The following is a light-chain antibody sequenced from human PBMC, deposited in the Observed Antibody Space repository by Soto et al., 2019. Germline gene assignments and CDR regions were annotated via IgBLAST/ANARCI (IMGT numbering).Light chain of an antibody. CDR1: QSVSNNY. J-gene: IGKJ4*01. CDR2: GAS. CDR3: QEFASN. Sequence: EIVLTQSPGTLSFSPGERATLSCRASQSVSNNYLAWYQQKPGQAPRLLIYGASNRATGIPDRFSGSGSGTDFILTINRLEPEDFAVYYCQEFASNFGGGTKVDIK. V-gene: IGKV3-20*01.